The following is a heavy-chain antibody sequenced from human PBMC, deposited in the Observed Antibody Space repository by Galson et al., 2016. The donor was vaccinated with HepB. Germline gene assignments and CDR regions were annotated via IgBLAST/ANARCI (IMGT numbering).Heavy chain of an antibody. Sequence: SLRLSCAASGFTFSDYYMRWIRQAPGKGLEWVSYISSSGSTINYADSVKGRFTISRDISRNTLYLQMNSLRAEDTAVYYCAKDCSSSWTTQYFQHWGQGTLVTVSS. V-gene: IGHV3-11*01. J-gene: IGHJ1*01. D-gene: IGHD6-13*01. CDR3: AKDCSSSWTTQYFQH. CDR2: ISSSGSTI. CDR1: GFTFSDYY.